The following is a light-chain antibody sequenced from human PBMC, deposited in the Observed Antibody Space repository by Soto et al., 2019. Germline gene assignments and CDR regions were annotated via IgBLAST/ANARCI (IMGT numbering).Light chain of an antibody. V-gene: IGLV1-44*01. Sequence: QSVLTQPPSASGTPGQRVTISCSGSSSNIGSYTVNWYQQLPGTDPKLLIYSNNQRPSGVPDRFSGSKSGTSDSLAISGPQSEDEDDYYCAGWDDSLNGYVFGTGTKLTVL. J-gene: IGLJ1*01. CDR1: SSNIGSYT. CDR2: SNN. CDR3: AGWDDSLNGYV.